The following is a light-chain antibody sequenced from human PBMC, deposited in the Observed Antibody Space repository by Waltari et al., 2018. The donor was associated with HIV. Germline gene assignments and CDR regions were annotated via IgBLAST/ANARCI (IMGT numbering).Light chain of an antibody. V-gene: IGKV3-15*01. J-gene: IGKJ4*01. CDR1: QSVGSY. CDR2: GAS. CDR3: HQYNKWPRGT. Sequence: VMTQSPATVSVSPGGRATLSCRASQSVGSYLAWYQQKPGQAPRLLIYGASTRATVIPTRFSGSGSGTEFTLTISSLKSEDFAVYYCHQYNKWPRGTFGGGTKVEV.